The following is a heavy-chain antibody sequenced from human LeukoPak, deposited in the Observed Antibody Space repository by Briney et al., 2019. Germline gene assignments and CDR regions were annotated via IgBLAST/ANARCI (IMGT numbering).Heavy chain of an antibody. CDR1: GFTFSDYY. CDR2: IYSGGNT. CDR3: ARENGYKVFDY. V-gene: IGHV3-53*01. J-gene: IGHJ4*02. D-gene: IGHD5-24*01. Sequence: GGSLRLSCAASGFTFSDYYMSWIRQAPGKGLEWVSFIYSGGNTLYSDSVKGRFTISRDNSKNTLYLQMDSLRAEDTAVYYCARENGYKVFDYWGQGTLVTVSS.